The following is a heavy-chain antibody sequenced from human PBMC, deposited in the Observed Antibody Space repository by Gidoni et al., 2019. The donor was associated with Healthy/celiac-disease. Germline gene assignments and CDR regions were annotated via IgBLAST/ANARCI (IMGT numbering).Heavy chain of an antibody. CDR3: ATTVTENYYYYYMDV. V-gene: IGHV3-53*02. CDR2: IYSGGST. J-gene: IGHJ6*03. D-gene: IGHD4-17*01. Sequence: EVQLVETGGGLIQPGGSLRLSCAASGFTVSSNYMSWVRQAPGKGLEWVSVIYSGGSTYYADSVKGRFTISRDNSKNTLYLQMNSLRAEDTAVYYCATTVTENYYYYYMDVWGKGTTVTVSS. CDR1: GFTVSSNY.